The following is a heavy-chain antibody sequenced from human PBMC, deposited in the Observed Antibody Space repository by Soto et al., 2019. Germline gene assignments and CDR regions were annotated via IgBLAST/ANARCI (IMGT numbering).Heavy chain of an antibody. V-gene: IGHV3-23*01. Sequence: EVQLLESGGGLVQPGESLRLSCAASGFTFTTCAMSWVRQAPGKGLEWVAAISGSDDSTYYADSVKGRFTISRDNSKNTLNLQMIGLRAEDTAIYYCAKCGGGSCYQPLDYWGQGTLVTVSS. CDR1: GFTFTTCA. D-gene: IGHD2-15*01. J-gene: IGHJ4*02. CDR3: AKCGGGSCYQPLDY. CDR2: ISGSDDST.